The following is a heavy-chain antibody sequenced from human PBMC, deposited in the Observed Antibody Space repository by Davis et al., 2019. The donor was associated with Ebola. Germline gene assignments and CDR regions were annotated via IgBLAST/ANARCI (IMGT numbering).Heavy chain of an antibody. CDR1: GFTFSDYY. CDR3: ARAIVVVASNYFDY. J-gene: IGHJ4*02. D-gene: IGHD2-15*01. V-gene: IGHV3-11*06. CDR2: ISSSSSYT. Sequence: GESLKISCAASGFTFSDYYMSWIRQAPGTGLEWVSYISSSSSYTNYADSVKGRFTISRDNAKNSLYLQMNSLRAEDTAVYYCARAIVVVASNYFDYWGQGTLVTVSS.